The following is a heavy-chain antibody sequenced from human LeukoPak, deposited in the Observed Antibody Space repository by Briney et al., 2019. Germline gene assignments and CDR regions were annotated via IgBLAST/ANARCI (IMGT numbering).Heavy chain of an antibody. CDR1: GGSISSYY. D-gene: IGHD2-2*01. Sequence: SETLSLTCTVSGGSISSYYWSWIRQPAGKGLEWIGYIYYSGSTNYNPSLKSRVTISVDTSKNQFSLKLSSVTAADTAVYYCARGRVVPAASLYYYYYYGMDVWGQGTTVTVSS. CDR2: IYYSGST. V-gene: IGHV4-59*01. J-gene: IGHJ6*02. CDR3: ARGRVVPAASLYYYYYYGMDV.